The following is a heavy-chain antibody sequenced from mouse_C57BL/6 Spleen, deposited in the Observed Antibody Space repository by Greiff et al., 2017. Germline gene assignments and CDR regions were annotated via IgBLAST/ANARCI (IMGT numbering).Heavy chain of an antibody. CDR2: ISDGGSYT. V-gene: IGHV5-4*03. CDR1: GFTFSSYA. D-gene: IGHD1-1*01. CDR3: ARADYGSSPFDY. J-gene: IGHJ2*01. Sequence: EVKLMASGGGLVKPGGSLKLSCAASGFTFSSYAMSWVRQTPEKRLEWVATISDGGSYTYYPDNVKGRFTISRDNAKNNLYLQMSHLKSEDTAMYYCARADYGSSPFDYWGQGTTLTVSS.